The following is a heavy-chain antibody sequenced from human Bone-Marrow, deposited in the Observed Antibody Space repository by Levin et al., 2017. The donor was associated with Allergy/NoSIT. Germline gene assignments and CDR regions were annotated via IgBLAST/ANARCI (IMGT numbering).Heavy chain of an antibody. CDR1: GGSISSYY. CDR2: IYYSGST. D-gene: IGHD3-16*02. V-gene: IGHV4-59*01. Sequence: SQTLSLTCTVSGGSISSYYWSWIRQPPGKGLEWIGYIYYSGSTNYNPSLKSRVTISVDTSKNQFSLKLSSVTAADTAVYYCARVWGYHDYWGQGTLVTVSS. CDR3: ARVWGYHDY. J-gene: IGHJ4*02.